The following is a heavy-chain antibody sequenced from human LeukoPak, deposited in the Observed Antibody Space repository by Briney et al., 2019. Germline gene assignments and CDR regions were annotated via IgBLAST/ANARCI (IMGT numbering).Heavy chain of an antibody. J-gene: IGHJ3*02. Sequence: GGSLRLSCAASGFTFSSYAMSWVRQAPGKGLEWVSAISGSGGSTYYADSVKGRFTISRDNSKNTLYLQVNSLRAEDTAVYFCAKSNNLYNGAFDIWGQGTMVTVSS. V-gene: IGHV3-23*01. D-gene: IGHD1-14*01. CDR2: ISGSGGST. CDR1: GFTFSSYA. CDR3: AKSNNLYNGAFDI.